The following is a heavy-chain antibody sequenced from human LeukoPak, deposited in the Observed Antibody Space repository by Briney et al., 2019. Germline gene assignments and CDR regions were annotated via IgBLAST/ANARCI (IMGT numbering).Heavy chain of an antibody. Sequence: PSETLSLTCTVSGGSISSYYWSWIRQPPGKGLEWIGYIYYSGSTNYNPSLKSRVTISVDTSKNQFPLKLSSVTAADTAVYYCARASYHDSSGYYPPGGFDIWGQGTMVTVSS. CDR3: ARASYHDSSGYYPPGGFDI. CDR1: GGSISSYY. J-gene: IGHJ3*02. CDR2: IYYSGST. V-gene: IGHV4-59*01. D-gene: IGHD3-22*01.